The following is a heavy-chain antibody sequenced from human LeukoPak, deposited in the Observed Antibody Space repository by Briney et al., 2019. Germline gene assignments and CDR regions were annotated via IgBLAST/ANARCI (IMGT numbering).Heavy chain of an antibody. CDR2: IYYSGST. Sequence: KPSETLSLTCTVSGGSISSYYWSWIRQPPGKGLEWIGYIYYSGSTNYNPSLKSRVTISVDTSKNQFSLKLSSVTAADTAVYYCARVPSNYDILTGYQRADYFDYWGQGTLVTVSS. D-gene: IGHD3-9*01. V-gene: IGHV4-59*01. CDR3: ARVPSNYDILTGYQRADYFDY. CDR1: GGSISSYY. J-gene: IGHJ4*02.